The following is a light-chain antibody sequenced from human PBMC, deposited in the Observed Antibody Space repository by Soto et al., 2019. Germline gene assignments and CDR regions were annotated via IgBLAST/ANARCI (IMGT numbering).Light chain of an antibody. Sequence: QSVLTQPPSVSGAPGQRITISCIGTISNIGAGFDVHWNQQLPGTAPKLLIYANNNRPSGVPDRFSGSKSGTSASLAITGLQAEDEADYYCQSYENSLKVFGGGTKLTVL. J-gene: IGLJ2*01. CDR1: ISNIGAGFD. CDR3: QSYENSLKV. V-gene: IGLV1-40*01. CDR2: ANN.